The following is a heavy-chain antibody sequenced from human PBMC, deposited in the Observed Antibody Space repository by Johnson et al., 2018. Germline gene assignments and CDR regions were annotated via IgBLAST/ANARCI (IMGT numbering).Heavy chain of an antibody. CDR3: ASPHLGPSYDAFHI. CDR2: LYGSGGT. CDR1: GFTVSSND. D-gene: IGHD3-10*01. J-gene: IGHJ3*02. Sequence: VQLVESGGGLVQPGGSLRLSCAASGFTVSSNDMSWVRQPPGKGPEWVRDLYGSGGTHHAHSVKGRFTISRDNSKNTLFLQMNSLRTEDPAVYYCASPHLGPSYDAFHIWGQGTMVTVSS. V-gene: IGHV3-66*02.